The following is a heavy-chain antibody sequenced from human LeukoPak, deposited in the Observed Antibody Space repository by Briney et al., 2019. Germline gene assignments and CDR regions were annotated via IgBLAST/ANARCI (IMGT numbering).Heavy chain of an antibody. CDR1: AGSISSTNYC. CDR2: ISYTGTS. J-gene: IGHJ4*02. D-gene: IGHD4-23*01. Sequence: TSETLSLTCTVSAGSISSTNYCWGWIRQPPGKGLEWIGSISYTGTSYYNPSLKSRVTISIDTSKNQFSLKLSSVTAADTALYYCARRAGGYSHPYDYWGQGILVTVSS. CDR3: ARRAGGYSHPYDY. V-gene: IGHV4-39*07.